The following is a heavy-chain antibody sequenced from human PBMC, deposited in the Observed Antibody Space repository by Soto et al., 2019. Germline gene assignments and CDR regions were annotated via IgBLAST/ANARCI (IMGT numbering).Heavy chain of an antibody. CDR3: ARKRELSDY. CDR1: GFTFSSYS. V-gene: IGHV3-21*01. D-gene: IGHD1-7*01. J-gene: IGHJ4*02. CDR2: ISSSSYI. Sequence: GGSLRLSCAASGFTFSSYSMNWVRQAPGKGLEWVSPISSSSYIYYADSVKGRFTISRDNAKNSLYLQMNSLRAEDTAVYYCARKRELSDYWGQGTLVTVSS.